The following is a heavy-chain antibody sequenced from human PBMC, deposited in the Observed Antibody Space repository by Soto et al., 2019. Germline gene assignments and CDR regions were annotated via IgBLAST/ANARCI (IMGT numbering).Heavy chain of an antibody. V-gene: IGHV1-2*02. Sequence: ASVKVSCKASGYSLSGYYLHWVRQAPGQGPEWMGWINPNSGGTKYVQKFQGRVTMTRDTSISTVYLELSRLRSDDTAVYYCARGWGIAAPGPNWFDPWGQGALVTVSS. CDR3: ARGWGIAAPGPNWFDP. D-gene: IGHD6-13*01. CDR2: INPNSGGT. CDR1: GYSLSGYY. J-gene: IGHJ5*02.